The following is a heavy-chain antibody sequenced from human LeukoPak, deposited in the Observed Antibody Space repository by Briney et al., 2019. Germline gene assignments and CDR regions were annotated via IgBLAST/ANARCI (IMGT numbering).Heavy chain of an antibody. J-gene: IGHJ5*02. Sequence: SETLSLTCTVSGGSFSSYYWSWIRQPPGKGLEWIGYIYYSGSTNYNPSLKVRVAIAVDTSKNQFSLKLRSVTAADTGVYYCAGLTVTYCYDSSGCVRFDPWGQGTLVTVSS. D-gene: IGHD3-22*01. CDR1: GGSFSSYY. CDR2: IYYSGST. CDR3: AGLTVTYCYDSSGCVRFDP. V-gene: IGHV4-59*01.